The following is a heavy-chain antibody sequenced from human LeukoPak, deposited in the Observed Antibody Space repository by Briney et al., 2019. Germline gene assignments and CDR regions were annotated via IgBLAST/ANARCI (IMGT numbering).Heavy chain of an antibody. Sequence: GASVKVSCKASGGTFSSYAISWVRQAPGQGLEWMGGIIPIFGTANYAQKFQGRVTITADESTSTAYMELRSPRSDDTAVYYCARALYHTFDYWGQGTLVTVSS. D-gene: IGHD2-2*01. V-gene: IGHV1-69*13. CDR3: ARALYHTFDY. CDR1: GGTFSSYA. J-gene: IGHJ4*02. CDR2: IIPIFGTA.